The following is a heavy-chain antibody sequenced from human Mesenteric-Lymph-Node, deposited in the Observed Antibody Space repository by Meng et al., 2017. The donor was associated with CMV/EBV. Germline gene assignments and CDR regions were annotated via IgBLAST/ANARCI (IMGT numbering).Heavy chain of an antibody. J-gene: IGHJ6*02. Sequence: GESLKISCAASGFTFSSYSMNWVRQAPGKGLEYVSAISSNGGSTYYADSVKGRFTISRDNSKNTLYLQMGSLRAEDMAVYYCARDENDFWSGYPYYYGMDVWGQGTTVTVSS. D-gene: IGHD3-3*01. CDR2: ISSNGGST. V-gene: IGHV3-64*02. CDR1: GFTFSSYS. CDR3: ARDENDFWSGYPYYYGMDV.